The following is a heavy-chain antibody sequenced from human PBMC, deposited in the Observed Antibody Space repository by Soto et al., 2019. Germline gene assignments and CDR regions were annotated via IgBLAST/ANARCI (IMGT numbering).Heavy chain of an antibody. CDR3: AKDAVSGDGIWLLDS. J-gene: IGHJ5*02. CDR2: LLRNGRNG. CDR1: GFTFSDYA. V-gene: IGHV3-23*05. D-gene: IGHD3-3*01. Sequence: EVHLLESGGGLVQPGGSLRLSCVTSGFTFSDYAMTWARQAPGKGLEWVSSLLRNGRNGDYADSVRGRFTISSDTSANSLYLQMDSLRAEDTAIYYCAKDAVSGDGIWLLDSWGQGTVVTVSS.